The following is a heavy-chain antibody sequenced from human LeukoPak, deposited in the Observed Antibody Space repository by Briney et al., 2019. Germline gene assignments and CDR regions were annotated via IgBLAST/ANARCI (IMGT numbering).Heavy chain of an antibody. CDR1: GGSISSDY. V-gene: IGHV4-59*01. D-gene: IGHD3-22*01. J-gene: IGHJ5*02. Sequence: SETLSLTCTVSGGSISSDYWSWIRQPPGKGLEWIGYIYYSGSTNYNPSLKSRVIMSVDTSKNQFSLELKSVTAADTAVYYCARGTMMVGPWGQGTLVTVSS. CDR3: ARGTMMVGP. CDR2: IYYSGST.